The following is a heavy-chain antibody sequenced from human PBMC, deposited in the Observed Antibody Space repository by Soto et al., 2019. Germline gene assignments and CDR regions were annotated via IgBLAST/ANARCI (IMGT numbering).Heavy chain of an antibody. CDR2: IIPIFGTA. J-gene: IGHJ6*02. Sequence: ASVKVSCKASGGTFSSYAISWVRQAPGQGLGWMGGIIPIFGTANYAQKLQCRVTITADESTSTAYRELRSLRYEDTAVYSCARYQDILTGSTNYGYLGMDVWGQCTTVTVS. V-gene: IGHV1-69*13. CDR3: ARYQDILTGSTNYGYLGMDV. CDR1: GGTFSSYA. D-gene: IGHD3-9*01.